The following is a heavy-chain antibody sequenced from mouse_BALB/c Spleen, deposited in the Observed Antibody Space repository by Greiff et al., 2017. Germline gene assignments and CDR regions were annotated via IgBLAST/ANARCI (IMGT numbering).Heavy chain of an antibody. V-gene: IGHV1-9*01. CDR1: GYTFSSYW. J-gene: IGHJ4*01. CDR3: ARITTVVATDAMDY. CDR2: ILPGSGST. D-gene: IGHD1-1*01. Sequence: QVQLQQSGAELMKPGASVKISCKATGYTFSSYWIEWVKQRPGHGLEWIGEILPGSGSTNYNEKFKGKATFTADTSSNTAYMQLSSLTSEDSAVYYCARITTVVATDAMDYWGQGTSVTVS.